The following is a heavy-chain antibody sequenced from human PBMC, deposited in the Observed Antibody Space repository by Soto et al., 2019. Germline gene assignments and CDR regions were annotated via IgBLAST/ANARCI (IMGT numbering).Heavy chain of an antibody. CDR3: ARDGGPYYHDTSGYRTGYFQH. CDR1: GGTFSSYA. CDR2: IIPIFGTA. D-gene: IGHD3-22*01. Sequence: QVQPVQSGAEVKKPGSSVKVSCKASGGTFSSYAISWVRQAPGQGLEWMGGIIPIFGTANYAQKFQGRVTITADESTSTAYMELSSLRSEDRAVYYCARDGGPYYHDTSGYRTGYFQHWGQGTLVTVSS. V-gene: IGHV1-69*01. J-gene: IGHJ1*01.